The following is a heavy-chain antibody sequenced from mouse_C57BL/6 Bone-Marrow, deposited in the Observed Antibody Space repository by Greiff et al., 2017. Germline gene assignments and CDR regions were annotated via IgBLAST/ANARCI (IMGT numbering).Heavy chain of an antibody. CDR3: ARSKVHYYAMDY. CDR1: GYTFTSYG. D-gene: IGHD2-14*01. Sequence: VKLVESGAELARPGASVKLSCKASGYTFTSYGISWVKQRTGQGLEWIGEIYPRSGNTYYNEKFTGKGTLTADKSSSTAYMELRSLTSEDAAVDFCARSKVHYYAMDYWGQGTSVTVSS. V-gene: IGHV1-81*01. CDR2: IYPRSGNT. J-gene: IGHJ4*01.